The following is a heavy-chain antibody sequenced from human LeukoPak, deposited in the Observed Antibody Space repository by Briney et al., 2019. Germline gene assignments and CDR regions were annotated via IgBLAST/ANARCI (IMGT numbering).Heavy chain of an antibody. CDR2: IYHSGST. Sequence: PSETLSLTCTVSGGSISSGGYYWSWIRQPPGKGLEWIGYIYHSGSTYYNPSLKSRVTISVDRSKNQFSLKLSSVTAADTAVYYCARGTYYYDVWGQGSLVTVSS. V-gene: IGHV4-30-2*01. J-gene: IGHJ4*02. CDR1: GGSISSGGYY. CDR3: ARGTYYYDV. D-gene: IGHD3-22*01.